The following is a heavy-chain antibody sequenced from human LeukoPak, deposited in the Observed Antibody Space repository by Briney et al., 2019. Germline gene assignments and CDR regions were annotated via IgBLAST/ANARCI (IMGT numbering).Heavy chain of an antibody. Sequence: SETLSLTCTVSGDSISNFYWSWIRQPAGKRLEWIGRIYSSGSANYNPSLKSRVTMSVDTSKNQFSLKLSSVTAADTAVYYCARDARGYGVYPGYYYGMDVWGQGTTVTVSS. CDR3: ARDARGYGVYPGYYYGMDV. CDR1: GDSISNFY. J-gene: IGHJ6*02. CDR2: IYSSGSA. V-gene: IGHV4-4*07. D-gene: IGHD4-17*01.